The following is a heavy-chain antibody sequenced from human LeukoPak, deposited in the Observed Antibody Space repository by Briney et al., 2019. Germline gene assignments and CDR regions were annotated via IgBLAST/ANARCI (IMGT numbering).Heavy chain of an antibody. CDR2: FDPEDGET. Sequence: ASVKVSCKVSGYTLTELSMHWVRQAPGKGLEWMGGFDPEDGETIYAQKFQGRVTMTEDTSTDTAYMELSSLRSEDTAVYYCATDRCSGGGCYQDGFDYWGQGTLVTVSS. V-gene: IGHV1-24*01. CDR1: GYTLTELS. CDR3: ATDRCSGGGCYQDGFDY. J-gene: IGHJ4*02. D-gene: IGHD2-15*01.